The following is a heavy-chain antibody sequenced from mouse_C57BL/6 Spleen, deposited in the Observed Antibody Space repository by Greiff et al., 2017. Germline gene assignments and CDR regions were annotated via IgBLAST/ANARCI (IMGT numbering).Heavy chain of an antibody. CDR1: GYSFTGYY. J-gene: IGHJ2*01. V-gene: IGHV1-42*01. CDR3: ARSWAGTDY. D-gene: IGHD4-1*01. Sequence: VQLKESGPELVKPGASVKISCKASGYSFTGYYMNWVKQSPEKSLEWIGEINPSTGGTTYNQKFKAKATLTVDKSSSTAYMQLKSLTSEDSAVYYCARSWAGTDYWGQGTTLTGSS. CDR2: INPSTGGT.